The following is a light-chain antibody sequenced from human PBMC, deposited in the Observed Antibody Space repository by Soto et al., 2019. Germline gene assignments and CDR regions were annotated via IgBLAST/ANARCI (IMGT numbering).Light chain of an antibody. V-gene: IGKV4-1*01. J-gene: IGKJ1*01. Sequence: DFVMTQSPDSLAVSLGERATINCKSSQSVLYSSNNKSYLAWYQQKPGQPPKLLIYWASTRESGVPDRFSGSGSGTDFTLTISSLQAEDVAVYYCQQYYRPWTFGQGTKVEIK. CDR3: QQYYRPWT. CDR2: WAS. CDR1: QSVLYSSNNKSY.